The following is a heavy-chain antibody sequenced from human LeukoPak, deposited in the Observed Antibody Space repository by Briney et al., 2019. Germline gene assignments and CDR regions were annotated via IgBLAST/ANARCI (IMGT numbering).Heavy chain of an antibody. CDR2: VNQRGRTT. CDR1: GFSFRDYE. J-gene: IGHJ4*02. V-gene: IGHV3-23*01. CDR3: AKDDAWLQFDD. Sequence: GGSLRLSCAASGFSFRDYELTWVRHVPGKRLEWISYVNQRGRTTSYADSVKGRFTISRDNYKSTVYLQMNSLRADDTAVYYCAKDDAWLQFDDWGQGILVTVSS. D-gene: IGHD5-24*01.